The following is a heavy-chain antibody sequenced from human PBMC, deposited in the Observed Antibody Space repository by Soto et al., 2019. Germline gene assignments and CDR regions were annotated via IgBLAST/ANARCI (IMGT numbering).Heavy chain of an antibody. CDR2: IHHSGNT. D-gene: IGHD3-22*01. V-gene: IGHV4-59*01. Sequence: QVQLQESGPGLVKPSETLSLSCTVSGDSIISDYWSWIRQSPGKGLEWIAYIHHSGNTYYNPSLKSRVTMSLGTSRNQFSLDLRSVTAADTAVYYCVRGFYDSRGYSSPFDLWGQGTQVTVSS. J-gene: IGHJ5*02. CDR3: VRGFYDSRGYSSPFDL. CDR1: GDSIISDY.